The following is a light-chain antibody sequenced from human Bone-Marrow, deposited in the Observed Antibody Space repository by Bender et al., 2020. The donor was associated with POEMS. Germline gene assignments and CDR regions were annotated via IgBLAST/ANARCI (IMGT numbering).Light chain of an antibody. CDR1: SSDVGSYNL. CDR2: EGS. J-gene: IGLJ3*02. CDR3: SSYTSSNIWV. V-gene: IGLV2-14*02. Sequence: QSALTQPASVSGSPGQSITISCTGTSSDVGSYNLVSWYQQHPDKAPKLMIYEGSKRPSGVSNRFSGSKSGNMASLTISGLQTEDEADYYCSSYTSSNIWVFGGGTKLTVL.